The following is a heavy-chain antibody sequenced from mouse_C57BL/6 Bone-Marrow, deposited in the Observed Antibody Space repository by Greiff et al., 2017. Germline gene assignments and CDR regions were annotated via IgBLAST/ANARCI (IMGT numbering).Heavy chain of an antibody. J-gene: IGHJ4*01. CDR1: GFTFSDYY. D-gene: IGHD2-4*01. Sequence: EVQLVESEGGLVQPGSSMKLSCTASGFTFSDYYMAWVRQVPEKGLEWVANINYDGSSTYYLDSLKSRFIISIDNAKNILYLQMSRLKAEDTATYDCARIYYDYDGGVRYAMDYGGQGTSVTVSS. V-gene: IGHV5-16*01. CDR2: INYDGSST. CDR3: ARIYYDYDGGVRYAMDY.